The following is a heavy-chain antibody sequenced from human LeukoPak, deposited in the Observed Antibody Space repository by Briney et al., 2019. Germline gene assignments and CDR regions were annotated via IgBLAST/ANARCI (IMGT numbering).Heavy chain of an antibody. V-gene: IGHV4-61*02. Sequence: SETLSLTCTVSGGSISSDSYYWSWIRQPAGRGREWIGRIYASGTTDYNPSLKSRVTISVDTSKNQFSLKLSSVTAADTAVYYCTRSVYIWGQGTMVTVSS. CDR3: TRSVYI. J-gene: IGHJ3*02. D-gene: IGHD5/OR15-5a*01. CDR2: IYASGTT. CDR1: GGSISSDSYY.